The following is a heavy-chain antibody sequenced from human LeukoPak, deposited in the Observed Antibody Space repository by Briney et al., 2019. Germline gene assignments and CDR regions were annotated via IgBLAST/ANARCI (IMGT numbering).Heavy chain of an antibody. D-gene: IGHD3-16*01. V-gene: IGHV3-48*01. CDR1: GFTLSSYS. CDR2: ITGGSSTI. J-gene: IGHJ4*02. CDR3: ATDRHWAFDY. Sequence: GGSLRLSCAASGFTLSSYSMSWVRQAPGKGLEWVSYITGGSSTISYADSVKGRFTISRDNARNSLYLQMNSLRAEDTAVYYCATDRHWAFDYWGQGTLVTVSS.